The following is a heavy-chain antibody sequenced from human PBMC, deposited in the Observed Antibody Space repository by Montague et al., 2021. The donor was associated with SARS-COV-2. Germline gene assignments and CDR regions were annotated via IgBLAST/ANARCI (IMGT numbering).Heavy chain of an antibody. D-gene: IGHD1-14*01. J-gene: IGHJ6*02. Sequence: TLSLTCTVSGGSISSGDYHWSWVRQPAGKGLEWIGYIYTLGSTNYNPSLKSRVTISIDMSKNQFSLKLSSVTAADTAVYFCARSPYRTTYLNGMDVWGQGTTVTVSS. CDR2: IYTLGST. V-gene: IGHV4-61*09. CDR3: ARSPYRTTYLNGMDV. CDR1: GGSISSGDYH.